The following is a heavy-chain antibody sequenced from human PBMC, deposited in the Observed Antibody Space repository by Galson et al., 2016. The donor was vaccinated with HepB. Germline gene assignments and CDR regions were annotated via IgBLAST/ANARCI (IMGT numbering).Heavy chain of an antibody. Sequence: SLRLSCAASGFTFRNYAMRWVRQAPGKGLECVAAISFNGTNKDYADSVKGRFTISRDNSKNMLYLQMNSLRADDTAVYYCEEFDVWGQGTLVTVSS. J-gene: IGHJ3*01. CDR2: ISFNGTNK. CDR3: EEFDV. V-gene: IGHV3-30*04. CDR1: GFTFRNYA.